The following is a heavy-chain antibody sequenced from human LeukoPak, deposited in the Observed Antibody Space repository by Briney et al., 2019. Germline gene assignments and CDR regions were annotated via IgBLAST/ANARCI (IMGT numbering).Heavy chain of an antibody. V-gene: IGHV3-30-3*01. D-gene: IGHD4-17*01. CDR1: GFTFSNYA. CDR2: MSYDGNDK. Sequence: GGSLRLSCAASGFTFSNYAMSWVRQAPGKGLEWVAVMSYDGNDKYYADSVKGRFTISRDNSKNTVYLQMNSLRAEDTAVYYCARSTTETSWIDPWGQGTLVTVSS. CDR3: ARSTTETSWIDP. J-gene: IGHJ5*02.